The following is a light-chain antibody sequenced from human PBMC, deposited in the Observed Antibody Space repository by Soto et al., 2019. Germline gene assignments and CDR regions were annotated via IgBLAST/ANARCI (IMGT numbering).Light chain of an antibody. V-gene: IGKV1-27*01. CDR3: QKYDSAPT. CDR1: QGISNY. CDR2: AAS. J-gene: IGKJ1*01. Sequence: DIQMTQSPSSLSASVGDRVTITCRASQGISNYLAWYQQKPGKVPKLLIYAASTLQSGVPSRFSGSGSGTDFTLTISSLQPEDVASYYCQKYDSAPTFGPGTKVDNK.